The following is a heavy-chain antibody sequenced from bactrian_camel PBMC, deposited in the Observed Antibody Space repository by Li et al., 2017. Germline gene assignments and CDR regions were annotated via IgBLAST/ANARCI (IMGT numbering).Heavy chain of an antibody. CDR3: AATATDRFAWRTRYVTMFPD. V-gene: IGHV3S40*01. CDR2: IYTGQGGLT. D-gene: IGHD4*01. J-gene: IGHJ4*01. CDR1: GYPYTNLC. Sequence: DVQLVESGGRSVQAGGSARLSCVASGYPYTNLCLGWFRQAPGKERVGVGTIYTGQGGLTFYAEFVKHRFTISHDNANNTVFLSMNDLKPEDTATYYCAATATDRFAWRTRYVTMFPDRGQGTQVTVS.